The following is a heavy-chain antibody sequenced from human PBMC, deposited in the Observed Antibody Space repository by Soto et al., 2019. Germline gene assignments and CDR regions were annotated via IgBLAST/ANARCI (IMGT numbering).Heavy chain of an antibody. V-gene: IGHV1-69*13. Sequence: ASVKVSCKASGGTFSSYAISWVRQAPGQGLEWMGGIIPIFGTANYAQKFQGRVTITADESTSTAYMELSSLRSEDTAVYYCAGRYCSGGSCYLDYFDYWGQGTLVTVSS. CDR2: IIPIFGTA. CDR1: GGTFSSYA. D-gene: IGHD2-15*01. CDR3: AGRYCSGGSCYLDYFDY. J-gene: IGHJ4*02.